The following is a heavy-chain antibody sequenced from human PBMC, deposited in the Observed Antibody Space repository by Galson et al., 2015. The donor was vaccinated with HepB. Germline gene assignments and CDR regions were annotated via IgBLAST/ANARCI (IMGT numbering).Heavy chain of an antibody. CDR3: ARIGPVGSGTPGDAFDI. J-gene: IGHJ3*02. CDR1: GFSLSTSGMR. D-gene: IGHD3-10*01. Sequence: PALVKPTQTLTLTCTFSGFSLSTSGMRVSWIRQPPGKALEWLARIDWDDDKFYSTSLKTRLTISKDTSKNQVVLTMTNMVPVDTATYYCARIGPVGSGTPGDAFDIWGQGTMVTVSS. CDR2: IDWDDDK. V-gene: IGHV2-70*04.